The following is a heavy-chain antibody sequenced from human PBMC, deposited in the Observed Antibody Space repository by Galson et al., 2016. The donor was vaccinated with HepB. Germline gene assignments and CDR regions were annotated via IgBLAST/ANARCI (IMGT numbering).Heavy chain of an antibody. CDR2: IWYDGTYK. V-gene: IGHV3-33*01. CDR1: GFTFNLYG. CDR3: ASQPLIGVLDY. D-gene: IGHD3-9*01. J-gene: IGHJ4*02. Sequence: SLRLSCAASGFTFNLYGMHWVRQAPGKGLEWVAVIWYDGTYKYYADSVKGRCTISRDNSKNTLYLQMNRLRAEDTAVKYCASQPLIGVLDYWGQGTLVTVTS.